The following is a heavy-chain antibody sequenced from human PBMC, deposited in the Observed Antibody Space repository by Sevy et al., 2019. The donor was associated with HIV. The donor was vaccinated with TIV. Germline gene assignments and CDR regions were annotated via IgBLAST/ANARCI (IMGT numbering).Heavy chain of an antibody. Sequence: ASVKVSCKASGGTFSSYAISWVRQAPGQGLEWMGGIIPIFGTANYAQKFQGRVTITADKSTSTAYMELSSLRSDDTAVYYCAITGTSGRDAFDIWGQGTMVTVSS. J-gene: IGHJ3*02. V-gene: IGHV1-69*06. CDR1: GGTFSSYA. D-gene: IGHD1-7*01. CDR3: AITGTSGRDAFDI. CDR2: IIPIFGTA.